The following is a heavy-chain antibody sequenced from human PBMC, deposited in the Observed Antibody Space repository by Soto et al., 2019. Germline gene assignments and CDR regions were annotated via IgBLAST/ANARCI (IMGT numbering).Heavy chain of an antibody. J-gene: IGHJ4*02. CDR3: ARWRGAVAIHDS. V-gene: IGHV1-2*02. CDR2: ISPNSGAS. D-gene: IGHD6-19*01. CDR1: GYSFIDYY. Sequence: QVQLVQSGAEVKKSGASVKVSCRTSGYSFIDYYVHWVRQAPGQGLEWVGWISPNSGASKYAENFQGRVTLTRDRSTSTVYMELTGLRSDDTAVYYCARWRGAVAIHDSWGQGTLVTVSS.